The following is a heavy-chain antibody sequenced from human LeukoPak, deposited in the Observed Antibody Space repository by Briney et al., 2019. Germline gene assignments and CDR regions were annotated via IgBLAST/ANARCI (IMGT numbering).Heavy chain of an antibody. CDR3: ARVGYCSSTSCAYPV. V-gene: IGHV3-74*01. Sequence: GGSLRLSCAASGLTFSSYWMRWVRQAPGKGLVWVSRINSDGSSTSYADSVKGRFNISRDNAKNTLYLQMNSLRAEDAAVYYCARVGYCSSTSCAYPVWGQGTLVTVSS. D-gene: IGHD2-2*01. CDR1: GLTFSSYW. CDR2: INSDGSST. J-gene: IGHJ4*02.